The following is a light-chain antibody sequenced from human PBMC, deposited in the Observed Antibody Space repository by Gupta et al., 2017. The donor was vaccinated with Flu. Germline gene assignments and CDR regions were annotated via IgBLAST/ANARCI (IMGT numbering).Light chain of an antibody. CDR1: QSVNSN. CDR3: KQYHNRPQWASIT. J-gene: IGKJ3*01. CDR2: AVS. Sequence: EIVMTQSPATLSVSPGERATLSCRASQSVNSNLAWYQQKPGQPPRLLIYAVSTRATRVTDRFSGSGFGREFKHKIIGLHSEEWAVYFCKQYHNRPQWASITFGHGTKLDIK. V-gene: IGKV3-15*01.